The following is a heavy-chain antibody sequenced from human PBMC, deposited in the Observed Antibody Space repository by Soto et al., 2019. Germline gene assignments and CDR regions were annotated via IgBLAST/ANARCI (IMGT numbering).Heavy chain of an antibody. Sequence: GGSLRLSCAASGFTFSGSSMHWVRQASGKGLEWVGRIRSKANSYPTAYAATVEGRFTNSGDDSKNTAYLPVNSLKTEDTAVYYCTLCDCSRIDVFDIWGQGTMVTVSS. CDR3: TLCDCSRIDVFDI. J-gene: IGHJ3*02. D-gene: IGHD2-15*01. CDR2: IRSKANSYPT. V-gene: IGHV3-73*01. CDR1: GFTFSGSS.